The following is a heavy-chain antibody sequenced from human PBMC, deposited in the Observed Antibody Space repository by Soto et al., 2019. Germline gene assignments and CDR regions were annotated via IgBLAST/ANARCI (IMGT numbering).Heavy chain of an antibody. CDR2: TYYRSKWYN. CDR3: ASSAAGQPTPFPTGGYYFDY. D-gene: IGHD6-13*01. J-gene: IGHJ4*02. Sequence: SQTLSLTCAISGDSVSSNSAAWNWIRQSPSRGLEWLGRTYYRSKWYNDYAVSVKSRITINPDTSKNQFSLQLNSVTPQDTAVHYCASSAAGQPTPFPTGGYYFDYWGQGTLVTVSS. CDR1: GDSVSSNSAA. V-gene: IGHV6-1*01.